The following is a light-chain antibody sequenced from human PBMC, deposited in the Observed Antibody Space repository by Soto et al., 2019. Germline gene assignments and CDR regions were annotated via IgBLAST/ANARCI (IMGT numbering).Light chain of an antibody. Sequence: DIQITQSPSSLSASVGERVTITCRASQSISTYLNWYQQKAGLAPKLLIYAASSLQSGVPSRFSGSGSGTEFTLTISSLQPDDFATYYCQQYNSYWMFGQGTKVDIK. CDR1: QSISTY. CDR3: QQYNSYWM. CDR2: AAS. J-gene: IGKJ1*01. V-gene: IGKV1-39*01.